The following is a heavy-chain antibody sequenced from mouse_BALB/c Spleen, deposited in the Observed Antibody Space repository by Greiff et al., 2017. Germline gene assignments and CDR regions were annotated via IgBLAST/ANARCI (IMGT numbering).Heavy chain of an antibody. J-gene: IGHJ1*01. CDR1: GFSLTDYG. V-gene: IGHV2-6-5*01. Sequence: VKLMESGPGLVAPSQSLSITCTVSGFSLTDYGVSWIRQPPGKGLEWLGVIWGGGSTYYNSALKSRLSISKDNSKSQVFLKMNSLQTDDTAMYYCAKHRPIHYWYFDVWGAGTTVTVSS. CDR3: AKHRPIHYWYFDV. CDR2: IWGGGST. D-gene: IGHD1-2*01.